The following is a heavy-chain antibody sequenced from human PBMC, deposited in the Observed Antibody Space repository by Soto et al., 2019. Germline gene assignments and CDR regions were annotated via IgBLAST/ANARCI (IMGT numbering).Heavy chain of an antibody. J-gene: IGHJ4*01. D-gene: IGHD1-26*01. CDR1: GDSVSSNSAG. Sequence: SQTLSLTCAITGDSVSSNSAGWSWVRQSPSRGLEWLGRTYYRSKWYYEYAVSVRGRITINPDTSKNQYSLQLNSVTPEDTAVYFCARGQQYSGRIFDYCGQGPLVTVSS. V-gene: IGHV6-1*01. CDR3: ARGQQYSGRIFDY. CDR2: TYYRSKWYY.